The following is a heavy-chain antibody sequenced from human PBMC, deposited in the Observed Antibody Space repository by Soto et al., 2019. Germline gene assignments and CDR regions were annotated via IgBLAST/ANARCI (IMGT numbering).Heavy chain of an antibody. CDR1: GFTFSNNA. J-gene: IGHJ4*02. D-gene: IGHD6-13*01. CDR3: ARDRDLAADAYYFDY. V-gene: IGHV3-30-3*01. CDR2: LSYDGGDK. Sequence: GTLILSCAASGFTFSNNAMHWVRQAPGRGLEWVAVLSYDGGDKYFADSVKGRFSISRDNSKNTLYLQMNSLRAEDTAVYYCARDRDLAADAYYFDYWGQGALVTVSS.